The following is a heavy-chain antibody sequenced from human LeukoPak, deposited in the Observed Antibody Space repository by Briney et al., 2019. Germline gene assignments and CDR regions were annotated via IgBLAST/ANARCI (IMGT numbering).Heavy chain of an antibody. J-gene: IGHJ4*02. V-gene: IGHV3-48*01. D-gene: IGHD6-6*01. Sequence: GGSLRLSCAASGFTFSSYSMNWVRQAPGKGLEWVSYISSSSSTMYYADSVKGRFTISRDYAKNSLYLQMNSLRAEDTAVYYCARGTDSSSSLDYWGQGTLVTVSS. CDR2: ISSSSSTM. CDR1: GFTFSSYS. CDR3: ARGTDSSSSLDY.